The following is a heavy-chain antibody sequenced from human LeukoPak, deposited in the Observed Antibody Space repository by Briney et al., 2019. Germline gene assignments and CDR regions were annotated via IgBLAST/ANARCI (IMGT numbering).Heavy chain of an antibody. CDR1: GFTFSNYA. D-gene: IGHD3-10*01. J-gene: IGHJ5*02. CDR3: ARGFGSAGYSVA. V-gene: IGHV3-23*01. Sequence: GGSLRLSCAASGFTFSNYAMSWVRQAPGKGLEWVSATSGSGSTTYYADSVKGRFTISRDNSKNTLYLQMNSLRAEDTAVYYCARGFGSAGYSVAWGQGTLVTVSS. CDR2: TSGSGSTT.